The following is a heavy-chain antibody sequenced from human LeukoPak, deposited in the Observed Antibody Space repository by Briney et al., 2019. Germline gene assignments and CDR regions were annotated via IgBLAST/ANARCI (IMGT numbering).Heavy chain of an antibody. CDR2: IYYSGST. CDR3: AREATVVVAPMVL. D-gene: IGHD2-15*01. V-gene: IGHV4-59*12. CDR1: GDSITSYY. J-gene: IGHJ4*02. Sequence: SETLSLTCTVSGDSITSYYWSWLRQPPGKGLEWLGNIYYSGSTNYNPSLKSRVTISVDTSKNQFSLKLSSVTAADTAVYYCAREATVVVAPMVLWGQGALVTVSS.